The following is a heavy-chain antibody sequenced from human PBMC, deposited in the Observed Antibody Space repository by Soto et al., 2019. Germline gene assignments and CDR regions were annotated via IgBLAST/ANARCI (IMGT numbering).Heavy chain of an antibody. Sequence: GGSLRLFCAASGFTFSHYAMHWVRQAPGKGLEWVALMSYDGSNEYYADSVKGRFTIPRDNSKNTLYLQMNSLRAEDTAVYYCAKDGSHNFDYWGQGTLVTVS. D-gene: IGHD1-26*01. CDR2: MSYDGSNE. CDR3: AKDGSHNFDY. J-gene: IGHJ4*02. V-gene: IGHV3-30*18. CDR1: GFTFSHYA.